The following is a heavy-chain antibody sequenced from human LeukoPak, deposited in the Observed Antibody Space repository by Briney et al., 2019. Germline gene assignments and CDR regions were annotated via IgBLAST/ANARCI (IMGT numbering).Heavy chain of an antibody. Sequence: ASVKVSCKASGYTFTNSGISWVRQAPGQGLEWMGWISAYSGNTNYAQKFQGRVTMTTDTSTSTAYMELRSLRSDDTAVYYCARDFGPAAYVDYWGQGTLVTVSS. V-gene: IGHV1-18*01. CDR1: GYTFTNSG. CDR3: ARDFGPAAYVDY. CDR2: ISAYSGNT. D-gene: IGHD6-25*01. J-gene: IGHJ4*02.